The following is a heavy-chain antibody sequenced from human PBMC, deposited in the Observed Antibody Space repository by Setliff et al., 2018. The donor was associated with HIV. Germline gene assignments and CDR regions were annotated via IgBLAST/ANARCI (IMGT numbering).Heavy chain of an antibody. V-gene: IGHV4-4*07. CDR2: VHSTGTT. Sequence: SETLSLTCTVSGGSFTTYYWSWIRQPAGEGLEYIGRVHSTGTTIYNPSLKSRVTMSVDTSKNQLSLKLRSVTAADTAVYYCARARITMTGGRLEPYAFDRWGQGTKVTVSS. CDR1: GGSFTTYY. J-gene: IGHJ3*01. CDR3: ARARITMTGGRLEPYAFDR. D-gene: IGHD3-22*01.